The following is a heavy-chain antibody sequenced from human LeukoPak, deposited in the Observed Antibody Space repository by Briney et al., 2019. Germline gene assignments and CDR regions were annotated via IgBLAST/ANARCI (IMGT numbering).Heavy chain of an antibody. Sequence: GGSLRLSCAASGFTFSGYSMNWVRQAPGKGLEWVSYIGGSESAIHYADSVKGRSFISRDNAKNSLYLQMNNLRAEDTAVYYCTRDRPVHGSGSFSENWGQGTLVTVSS. CDR3: TRDRPVHGSGSFSEN. CDR1: GFTFSGYS. CDR2: IGGSESAI. D-gene: IGHD3-10*01. V-gene: IGHV3-48*04. J-gene: IGHJ4*02.